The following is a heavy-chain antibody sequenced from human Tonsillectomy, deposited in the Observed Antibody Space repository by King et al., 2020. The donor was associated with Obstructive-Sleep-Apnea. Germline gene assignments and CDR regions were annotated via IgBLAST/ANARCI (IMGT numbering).Heavy chain of an antibody. CDR3: AREYMVEHTRVDK. D-gene: IGHD1/OR15-1a*01. CDR2: MNSNSGDT. V-gene: IGHV1-2*02. J-gene: IGHJ1*01. CDR1: GYTFTGYY. Sequence: QLVQSGAEVARPGASVKVSCKASGYTFTGYYVHWVRQAPGQGLEWMGWMNSNSGDTKYAEKFQGRVTMTRDRSITTVYMDLSRLRSDDTAVYYCAREYMVEHTRVDKWGEGTLVTVSS.